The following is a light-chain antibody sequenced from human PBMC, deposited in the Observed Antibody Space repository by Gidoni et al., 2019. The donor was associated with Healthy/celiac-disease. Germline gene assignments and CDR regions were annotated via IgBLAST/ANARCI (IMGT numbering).Light chain of an antibody. Sequence: QSVLTQPPSVSGAPGQRVTISCTGSSSNIGAGYDVHWYQQLPGTAPKLLIYGNSNRPSGVPDRFSGSKSGTSASLAITGLQAEDEADYYCQSYDRSLSGSYVVFGGGPNLTVL. V-gene: IGLV1-40*01. J-gene: IGLJ2*01. CDR2: GNS. CDR3: QSYDRSLSGSYVV. CDR1: SSNIGAGYD.